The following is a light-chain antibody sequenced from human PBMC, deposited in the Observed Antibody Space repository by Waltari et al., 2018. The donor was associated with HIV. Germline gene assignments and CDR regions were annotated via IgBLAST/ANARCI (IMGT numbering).Light chain of an antibody. CDR3: SSYTSINTGV. J-gene: IGLJ3*02. CDR2: DVS. CDR1: SSDVGGYNY. V-gene: IGLV2-14*03. Sequence: QSALTQPASVSGSPGQSITISCTGTSSDVGGYNYVSWYQQHPGKAPKLMIFDVSNRPSGVSNRFSGSKSGNTASLTIPGLQAEDEADYYCSSYTSINTGVFGTGTKLTVL.